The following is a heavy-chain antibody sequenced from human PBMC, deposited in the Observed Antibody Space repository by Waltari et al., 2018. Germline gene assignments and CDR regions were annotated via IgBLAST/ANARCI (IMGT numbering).Heavy chain of an antibody. J-gene: IGHJ4*02. CDR1: GGSISSGSYY. CDR3: ARDIAVAGQQNY. Sequence: QVQLQESGPGLVKPSQTLSLTCTVSGGSISSGSYYWSWIRQPAGKGLEWIGYIYTSGSTNYNPSLKSRVTISVDTSKNQFSLKLSSVTAADTAVYYCARDIAVAGQQNYWGQGTLVTVSS. CDR2: IYTSGST. D-gene: IGHD6-19*01. V-gene: IGHV4-61*09.